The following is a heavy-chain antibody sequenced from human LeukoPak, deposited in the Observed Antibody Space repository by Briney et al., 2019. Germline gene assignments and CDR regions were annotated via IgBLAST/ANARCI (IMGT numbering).Heavy chain of an antibody. CDR1: GGSISSGDYY. D-gene: IGHD5-24*01. CDR2: IYYSGST. CDR3: AREEDGYNFAWFDP. V-gene: IGHV4-30-4*08. J-gene: IGHJ5*02. Sequence: KPSETLSLTCTVSGGSISSGDYYWSWIRQPPGKGREWIGHIYYSGSTYYNPSLKSRVTISVDTPKNQFSLKLSSVTAADTAVYYCAREEDGYNFAWFDPWGQGTLVTVSS.